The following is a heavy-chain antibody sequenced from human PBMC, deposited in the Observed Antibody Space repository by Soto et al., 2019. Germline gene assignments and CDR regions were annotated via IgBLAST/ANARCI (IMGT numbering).Heavy chain of an antibody. CDR2: INHSGST. V-gene: IGHV4-34*01. D-gene: IGHD6-6*01. CDR1: GGSFSGYY. J-gene: IGHJ4*02. Sequence: PSETLSLTCAVYGGSFSGYYWSWIRQPPGKGLEWIGEINHSGSTNYNPSLKSRVTISVDTSKNQFSLKLSSVTAADTAVYYCASGGLSSSSAYWGQGTLVTVSS. CDR3: ASGGLSSSSAY.